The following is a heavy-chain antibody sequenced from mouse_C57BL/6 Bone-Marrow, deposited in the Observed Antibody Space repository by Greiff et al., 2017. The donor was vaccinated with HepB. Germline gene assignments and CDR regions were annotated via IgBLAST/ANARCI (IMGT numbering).Heavy chain of an antibody. CDR2: IYPGSGST. CDR3: ARGAHYGSSYWYFDV. Sequence: VQLQQPGAELVKPGASVKLSCKASGYTFTSYWITWVKQRPGQGLEWIGDIYPGSGSTNYNEKFKSKATLTVDTSSSTAYMQLSSLTSEDSAVYYCARGAHYGSSYWYFDVWGTGTTVTVSS. V-gene: IGHV1-55*01. J-gene: IGHJ1*03. CDR1: GYTFTSYW. D-gene: IGHD1-1*01.